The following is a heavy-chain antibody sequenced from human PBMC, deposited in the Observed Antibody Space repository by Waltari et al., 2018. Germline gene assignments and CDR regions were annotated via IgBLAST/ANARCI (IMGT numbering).Heavy chain of an antibody. CDR3: ARERAHSNYGNYYYYGMDL. CDR2: MNPNSRNT. V-gene: IGHV1-8*03. Sequence: QVQLVQSGAEVKKPGASVKVSCKASGYTFTSYDINWVRQATGQGLEWMGWMNPNSRNTGDAQKFHGRVTITRNTSTSTAYMELRSLRSEDTAVYYCARERAHSNYGNYYYYGMDLWGQGTTVTVSS. D-gene: IGHD4-4*01. CDR1: GYTFTSYD. J-gene: IGHJ6*02.